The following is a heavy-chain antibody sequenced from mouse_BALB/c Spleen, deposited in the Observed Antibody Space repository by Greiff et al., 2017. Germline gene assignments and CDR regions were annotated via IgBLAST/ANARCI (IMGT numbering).Heavy chain of an antibody. D-gene: IGHD2-4*01. CDR2: INPSTGYT. CDR3: ARSTMITNYAMDY. J-gene: IGHJ4*01. Sequence: VKLQESGAELAKPGASVKMSCKASGYTFTSYWMHWVKQRPGQGLEWIGYINPSTGYTEYNQKFKDKATLTADKSSSTAYMQLSSLTSEDSAVYYCARSTMITNYAMDYWGQGTSVTVSS. CDR1: GYTFTSYW. V-gene: IGHV1-7*01.